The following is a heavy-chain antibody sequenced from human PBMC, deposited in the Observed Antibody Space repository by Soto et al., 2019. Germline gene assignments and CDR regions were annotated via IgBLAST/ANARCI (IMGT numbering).Heavy chain of an antibody. Sequence: ASVKVSCKASGYTFTSYYMHWVRQAPGQGLEWMGIINPSGGSTSYAQKFQGRVTMTRDTSTSTVYMELSSLRSEDTAVYYCARDRGSGVVVVPAAIGWFDPWGQ. CDR2: INPSGGST. D-gene: IGHD2-2*02. CDR1: GYTFTSYY. J-gene: IGHJ5*02. V-gene: IGHV1-46*01. CDR3: ARDRGSGVVVVPAAIGWFDP.